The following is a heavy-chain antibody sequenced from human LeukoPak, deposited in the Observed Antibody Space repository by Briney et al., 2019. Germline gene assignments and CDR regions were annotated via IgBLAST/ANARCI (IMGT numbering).Heavy chain of an antibody. D-gene: IGHD6-13*01. CDR2: ISYDGSNK. CDR1: GFTFSSYG. Sequence: GGSLRLSCAASGFTFSSYGMRWVRQAPGKGLEWVAVISYDGSNKYYADSVKGRFTISRDNSRNTLYLQMNSLRAEDTAVYYCAKVAVSSWSPIDYWGQGTLVTVSS. CDR3: AKVAVSSWSPIDY. J-gene: IGHJ4*02. V-gene: IGHV3-30*18.